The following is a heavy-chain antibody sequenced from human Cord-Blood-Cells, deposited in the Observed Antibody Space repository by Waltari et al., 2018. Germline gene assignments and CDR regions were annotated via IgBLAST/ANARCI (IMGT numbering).Heavy chain of an antibody. CDR2: ISYDGSNK. CDR1: GFTFSSYG. V-gene: IGHV3-30*18. D-gene: IGHD2-21*01. CDR3: AKEEMGCSGGDCYFDY. Sequence: QVQLVESGGGVVQPGRSLRLSCAASGFTFSSYGMHWVRQAPGKGLEGVAVISYDGSNKYYADSVKGRFTISRDNSKNTLYLQMNSLRAEDTAVYYCAKEEMGCSGGDCYFDYWGQGTLVTVSS. J-gene: IGHJ4*02.